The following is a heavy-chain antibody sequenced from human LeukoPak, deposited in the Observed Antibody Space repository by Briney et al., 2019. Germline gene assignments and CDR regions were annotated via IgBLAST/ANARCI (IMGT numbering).Heavy chain of an antibody. CDR1: GYTFTSYG. D-gene: IGHD5-24*01. V-gene: IGHV1-18*01. CDR3: VEMATTGEGHFDL. J-gene: IGHJ2*01. Sequence: ASVKVSCKASGYTFTSYGISWVRQAPGQGLEWMGWISAYNGNTNYAQKLQGRVTMTTDTSTSTAYMELRSLRSEDTAVYYCVEMATTGEGHFDLWGRGTLVTVSS. CDR2: ISAYNGNT.